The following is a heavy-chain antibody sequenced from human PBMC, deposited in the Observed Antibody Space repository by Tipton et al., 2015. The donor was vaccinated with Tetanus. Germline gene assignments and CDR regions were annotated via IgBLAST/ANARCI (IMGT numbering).Heavy chain of an antibody. Sequence: GEALGNGDYYWSWICQPPGKGLESIGYIYYSGSTCYNPSLKGRVTVSLDTSKNQFSLRLTSVTDADTAVYYCVRDHARACGGDCYPGGFDIWGQGTMVSVSS. V-gene: IGHV4-30-4*01. CDR2: IYYSGST. J-gene: IGHJ3*02. D-gene: IGHD2-21*02. CDR1: GEALGNGDYY. CDR3: VRDHARACGGDCYPGGFDI.